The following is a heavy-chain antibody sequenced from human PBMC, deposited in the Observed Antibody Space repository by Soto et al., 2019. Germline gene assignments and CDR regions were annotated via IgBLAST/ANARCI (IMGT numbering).Heavy chain of an antibody. CDR1: GFTFSDYA. Sequence: VQLVESGGGVVQPGRSLRLSCAASGFTFSDYAMHWVRQAPGKGLEWVAVVSHDGRNTHYADSVKGRFTISRDSSKNTVSLEMTSVRAEDTAVDYCAKGGRQWLVSSDFNYWGQGARVTVSS. CDR2: VSHDGRNT. D-gene: IGHD6-19*01. J-gene: IGHJ4*02. CDR3: AKGGRQWLVSSDFNY. V-gene: IGHV3-30*18.